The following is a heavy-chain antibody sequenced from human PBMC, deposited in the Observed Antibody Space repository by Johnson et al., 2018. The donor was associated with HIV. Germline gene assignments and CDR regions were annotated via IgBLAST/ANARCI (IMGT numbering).Heavy chain of an antibody. CDR1: GFTFGDYA. CDR3: TVAGNGGAFDI. D-gene: IGHD6-19*01. CDR2: IRSKAYGGTT. V-gene: IGHV3-49*04. J-gene: IGHJ3*02. Sequence: VHLVESGGGLVQPGRSLRLSCTASGFTFGDYAMSWVRQAPGKGLEWVGFIRSKAYGGTTEYAASVKGRFTISRDDSKSIAYLQMNSLRAGDTAVYYCTVAGNGGAFDIWGQGTLVTVSS.